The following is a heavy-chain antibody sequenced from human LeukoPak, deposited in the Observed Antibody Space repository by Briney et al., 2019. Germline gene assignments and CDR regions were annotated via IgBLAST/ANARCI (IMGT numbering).Heavy chain of an antibody. CDR3: ARRVYNSGWYIDY. CDR1: GFPFSSYW. CDR2: IKQDGSEK. Sequence: PGGSLRLSCAASGFPFSSYWMTWVRQAPGKGLEWVANIKQDGSEKYYVDSVKGRFTISRDNAKNSLYLQMNSLRAEGTAVYYCARRVYNSGWYIDYWGQGTLVTVSS. J-gene: IGHJ4*02. V-gene: IGHV3-7*01. D-gene: IGHD6-19*01.